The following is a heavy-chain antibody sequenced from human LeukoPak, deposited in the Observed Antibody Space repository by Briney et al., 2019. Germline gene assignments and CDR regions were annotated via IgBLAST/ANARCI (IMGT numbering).Heavy chain of an antibody. CDR1: GGSISSSSYY. CDR3: AGESGSYHPRAFDI. D-gene: IGHD1-26*01. Sequence: SETLSLTCTVSGGSISSSSYYWGWIRPPPGKGLEWIGSIYYSGSTYYNPSLESRVTISVDTSKNQFSLKLSSVTAADTAVYYCAGESGSYHPRAFDIWGQGTMVTVSS. J-gene: IGHJ3*02. V-gene: IGHV4-39*02. CDR2: IYYSGST.